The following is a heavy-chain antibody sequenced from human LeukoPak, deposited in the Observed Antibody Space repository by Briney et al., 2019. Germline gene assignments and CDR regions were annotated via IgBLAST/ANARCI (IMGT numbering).Heavy chain of an antibody. V-gene: IGHV1-18*01. Sequence: ASVRVSCKTSGYTFTNYDIYWVRQAPGQGLECMGWISGYTGDTKYAQILQGRFTVTTDTSTSTAYMELRSLTYDDTAVYYCARNPGSSWYSFYYFDYWGQGTLVTVSS. D-gene: IGHD6-13*01. J-gene: IGHJ4*02. CDR3: ARNPGSSWYSFYYFDY. CDR1: GYTFTNYD. CDR2: ISGYTGDT.